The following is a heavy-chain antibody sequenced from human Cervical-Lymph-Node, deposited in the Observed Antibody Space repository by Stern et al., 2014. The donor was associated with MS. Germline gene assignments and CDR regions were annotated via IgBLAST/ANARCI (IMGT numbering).Heavy chain of an antibody. V-gene: IGHV4-59*01. D-gene: IGHD2-15*01. CDR2: LYHTGSV. J-gene: IGHJ4*02. CDR1: GGSLRRYY. Sequence: QLQESGPGLVKPSETLSLTCTVSGGSLRRYYWNWIRQAPGKGLEWLGFLYHTGSVNDNPSLASRVAMSVDTSKNQFSLTVSSVTAADTAVYYCAREGEYCSGSRCYPFLDYWGQGTLVTVSS. CDR3: AREGEYCSGSRCYPFLDY.